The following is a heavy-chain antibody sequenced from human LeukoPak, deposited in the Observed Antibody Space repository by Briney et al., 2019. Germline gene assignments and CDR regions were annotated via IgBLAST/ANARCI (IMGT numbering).Heavy chain of an antibody. CDR3: ARGRYDFWGTYYTGPDFQDY. Sequence: GGSWSPSGPPFRFTFIGYPLSWAGKPPGRGREWVSVFSGIGGTTYYADSVKGRFTISRDNAENSLFLQMNSLRAEDTAVYYCARGRYDFWGTYYTGPDFQDYWGQGTLVTVSS. CDR2: FSGIGGTT. D-gene: IGHD3-3*01. J-gene: IGHJ4*02. V-gene: IGHV3-23*01. CDR1: RFTFIGYP.